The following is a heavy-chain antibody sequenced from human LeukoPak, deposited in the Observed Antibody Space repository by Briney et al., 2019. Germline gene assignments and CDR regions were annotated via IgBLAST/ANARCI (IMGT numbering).Heavy chain of an antibody. CDR3: AKSYCGGDCW. Sequence: GGSLRLSCAASGFTFSSYAMSWVRQAPGKGLEWVSVIYSGGSTYYADSVKGRFTISRDNSKNTLYLQMNSLRAEDTAVYYCAKSYCGGDCWWGQGTLVTVSS. CDR2: IYSGGST. V-gene: IGHV3-23*03. CDR1: GFTFSSYA. J-gene: IGHJ4*02. D-gene: IGHD2-21*02.